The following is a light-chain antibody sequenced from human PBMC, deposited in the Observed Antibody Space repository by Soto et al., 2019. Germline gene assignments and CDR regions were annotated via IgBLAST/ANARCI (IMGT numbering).Light chain of an antibody. CDR2: DAS. CDR3: QQYGDSPLT. Sequence: EIVLTQSPATLSLSPGERATLSCRASQSVGSYLAWFQQRPGQAPRLVIHDASKRATGIPARFSGSGSGTDFSLTISGLEPEDFGVYYCQQYGDSPLTSGPGTKVDIK. V-gene: IGKV3-11*01. J-gene: IGKJ3*01. CDR1: QSVGSY.